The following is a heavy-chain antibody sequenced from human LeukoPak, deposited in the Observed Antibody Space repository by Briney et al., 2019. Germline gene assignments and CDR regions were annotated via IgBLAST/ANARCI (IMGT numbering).Heavy chain of an antibody. D-gene: IGHD3-16*02. CDR1: GFTFSNYW. CDR2: INTDGGRT. V-gene: IGHV3-74*01. Sequence: GGSLRLSCAASGFTFSNYWMDWVRHAPGKGLVWVSRINTDGGRTTYADSVKGRFTISRDNAKNTLYLQMNSLRADDTAVYFCARGLGGSYPFDCWGQGALVTVSS. CDR3: ARGLGGSYPFDC. J-gene: IGHJ4*02.